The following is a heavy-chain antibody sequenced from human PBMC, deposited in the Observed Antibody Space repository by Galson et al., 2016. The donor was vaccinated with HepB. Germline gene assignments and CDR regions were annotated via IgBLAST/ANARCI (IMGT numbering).Heavy chain of an antibody. J-gene: IGHJ4*02. D-gene: IGHD3-9*01. V-gene: IGHV3-23*01. CDR3: AKGGYFDWFDY. CDR1: GFTFTTYA. CDR2: ISNSGGHT. Sequence: SLRLSCAVSGFTFTTYAMSWVRQAPGKGLEWVSSISNSGGHTSYADSVTGRFTISRDNSKNTLNLQLNSLRAEDTAVYYCAKGGYFDWFDYWGQGTLATVSS.